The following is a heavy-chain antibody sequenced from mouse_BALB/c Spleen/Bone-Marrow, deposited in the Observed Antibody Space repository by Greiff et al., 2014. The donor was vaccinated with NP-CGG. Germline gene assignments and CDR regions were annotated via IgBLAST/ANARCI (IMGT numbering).Heavy chain of an antibody. CDR3: ARNYPFAY. V-gene: IGHV14-3*02. CDR2: IDPAKGNT. J-gene: IGHJ3*01. Sequence: EVQLQQSGAELVKPGASVKLSCTASGFNIKDSYLRWVKQRPEQGLDWIGRIDPAKGNTNYDPKFQGKATITPDTSSNTAYLQLSSLTSEDTAVYFCARNYPFAYWGQGTLVTVSA. D-gene: IGHD2-1*01. CDR1: GFNIKDSY.